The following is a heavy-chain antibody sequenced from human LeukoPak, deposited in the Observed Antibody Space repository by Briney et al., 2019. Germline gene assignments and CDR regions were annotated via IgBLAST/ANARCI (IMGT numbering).Heavy chain of an antibody. CDR1: GGTFSSYA. J-gene: IGHJ5*02. D-gene: IGHD6-13*01. CDR2: IIPILGIA. Sequence: SVKVSCKASGGTFSSYAISWVRQAPGQGLEWMGRIIPILGIANYAQKFQGRVTITADRSTSTAYMELSSLRSEDTAVYYCARDLRSSWHEGWFDPWGQGTLVTVSS. CDR3: ARDLRSSWHEGWFDP. V-gene: IGHV1-69*04.